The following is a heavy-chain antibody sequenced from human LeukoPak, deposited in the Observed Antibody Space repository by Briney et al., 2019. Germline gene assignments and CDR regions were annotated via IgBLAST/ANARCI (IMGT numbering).Heavy chain of an antibody. V-gene: IGHV3-15*01. CDR3: TTFRVGATYYYYYYMDV. D-gene: IGHD1-26*01. CDR2: IKSKTDGGTT. Sequence: GGSLRLSCAASGFTLSNAWMSWVRQAPGKGLEWVGRIKSKTDGGTTDYAAPVKGRFTISRDDSKNTLYLQMNSLKNEDTAVYYCTTFRVGATYYYYYYMDVWGKGTTVTVSS. CDR1: GFTLSNAW. J-gene: IGHJ6*03.